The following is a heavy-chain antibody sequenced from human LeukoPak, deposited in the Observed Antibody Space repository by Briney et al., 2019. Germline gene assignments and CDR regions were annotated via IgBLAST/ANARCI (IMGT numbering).Heavy chain of an antibody. CDR3: AKDMTTVTYTSDY. CDR2: ISGSGGST. Sequence: AGGSLRLSCAASGFTFSSYAMSWVRQAPGKGLEWVSAISGSGGSTYYADSVKGRFTISRDNSKNTLYLQMNSLTAEDTAVYYCAKDMTTVTYTSDYWGQGTLVTVSS. V-gene: IGHV3-23*01. CDR1: GFTFSSYA. J-gene: IGHJ4*02. D-gene: IGHD4-17*01.